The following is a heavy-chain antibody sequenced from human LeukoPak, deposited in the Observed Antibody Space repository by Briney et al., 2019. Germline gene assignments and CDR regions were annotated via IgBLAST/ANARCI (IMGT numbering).Heavy chain of an antibody. Sequence: GESLRISCKGSGYRFTSYWISWVRQMPGKGLEWMGRIDPSDSYNSYSPSFQGHVTISGDRSLSTAYLQWSSLKASDTAVYFCARHYSDSRVDAFDIWGQGTMVTVSS. CDR1: GYRFTSYW. J-gene: IGHJ3*02. V-gene: IGHV5-10-1*01. CDR2: IDPSDSYN. CDR3: ARHYSDSRVDAFDI. D-gene: IGHD3-22*01.